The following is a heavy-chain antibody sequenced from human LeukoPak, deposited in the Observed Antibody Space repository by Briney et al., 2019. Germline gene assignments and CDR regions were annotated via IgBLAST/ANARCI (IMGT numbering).Heavy chain of an antibody. CDR3: ARISPDIVVVPAGGWFDP. V-gene: IGHV4-39*01. Sequence: PSETQSLSCSVSGGSISSSSYYWGWIRQPPGKGLEWSGSIYYSGSTYYNPPLKSRVTISVDTSKTQFSLKLSSVTAADTAVYYCARISPDIVVVPAGGWFDPWGQGTLVTVSS. D-gene: IGHD2-2*01. CDR1: GGSISSSSYY. J-gene: IGHJ5*02. CDR2: IYYSGST.